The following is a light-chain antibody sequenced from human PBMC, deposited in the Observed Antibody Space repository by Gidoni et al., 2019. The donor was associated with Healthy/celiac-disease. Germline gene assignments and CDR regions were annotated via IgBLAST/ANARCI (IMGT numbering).Light chain of an antibody. J-gene: IGKJ4*01. Sequence: EIVLTQSPATLSLSPGERATLSCRASQSVSSYLAWYQQKPGQAPRLLIYDASSGSGTDFTLTISSLEPEDCAVYYCQQRSNWTFGGGTKVEIK. CDR3: QQRSNWT. CDR1: QSVSSY. CDR2: DAS. V-gene: IGKV3-11*01.